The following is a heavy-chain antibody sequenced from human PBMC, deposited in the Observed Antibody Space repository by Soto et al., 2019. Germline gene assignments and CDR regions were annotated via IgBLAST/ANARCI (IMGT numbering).Heavy chain of an antibody. CDR3: ARDLGGSYYAPVDY. J-gene: IGHJ4*02. D-gene: IGHD1-26*01. CDR2: ISAYNGNT. V-gene: IGHV1-18*01. Sequence: QVPLVQSGAEVKQPGASVKVSCKASGYTFTSYGISWVRQAPGQGLEWMGWISAYNGNTKYAQKLQGRVTTTTDTSTSTAYMELRSLRSDDTAVYYCARDLGGSYYAPVDYWGQGTLVTVSS. CDR1: GYTFTSYG.